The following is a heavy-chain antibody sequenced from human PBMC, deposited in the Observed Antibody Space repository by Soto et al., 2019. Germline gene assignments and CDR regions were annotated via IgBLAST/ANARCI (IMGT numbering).Heavy chain of an antibody. J-gene: IGHJ6*02. V-gene: IGHV3-23*01. Sequence: GGSLRLSCAASGFNFSSHAMTWVRQAPRKGLEWVSGISGSGASTYYADSVKGRFTISRDNSKNTLDLQMNTLRAEDTAIYYCAKFLYAFSYYGIDVWGQGNTVTVSS. CDR1: GFNFSSHA. CDR2: ISGSGAST. D-gene: IGHD3-16*01. CDR3: AKFLYAFSYYGIDV.